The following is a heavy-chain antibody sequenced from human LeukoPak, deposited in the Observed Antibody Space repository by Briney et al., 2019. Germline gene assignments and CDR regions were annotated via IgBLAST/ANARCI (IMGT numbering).Heavy chain of an antibody. Sequence: GRSLRLSCAVSGFTFSSHGMHWVRQAPGKGLEWVAAISYDGSKQYYADSVKGRFTISRDNSNNTLYLQMNSLRAEDTAVYYCAKGRDYDILTGYYTSWFDPWGQGTLVTVSS. J-gene: IGHJ5*02. D-gene: IGHD3-9*01. CDR1: GFTFSSHG. CDR2: ISYDGSKQ. CDR3: AKGRDYDILTGYYTSWFDP. V-gene: IGHV3-30*18.